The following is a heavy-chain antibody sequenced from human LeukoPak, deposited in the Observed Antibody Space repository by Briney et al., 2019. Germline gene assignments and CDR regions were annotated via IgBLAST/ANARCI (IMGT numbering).Heavy chain of an antibody. D-gene: IGHD2-2*01. CDR2: IYPGDSDT. CDR1: GSSFTSYW. Sequence: GESLKISCKGSGSSFTSYWIGWVRQLPGKGLEWMGIIYPGDSDTRYSPSFQGQVTISADKSISTAYLQWSSLKASDTAMYYCARLPGGCSSTSCYAGIGNWFDPWGQGTLVTVSS. J-gene: IGHJ5*02. V-gene: IGHV5-51*01. CDR3: ARLPGGCSSTSCYAGIGNWFDP.